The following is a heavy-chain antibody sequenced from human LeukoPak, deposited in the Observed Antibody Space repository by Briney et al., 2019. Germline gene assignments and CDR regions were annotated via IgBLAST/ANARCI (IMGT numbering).Heavy chain of an antibody. CDR2: IYCSGST. CDR3: ARVVRGVIDY. D-gene: IGHD3-10*01. J-gene: IGHJ4*02. V-gene: IGHV4-59*01. Sequence: ASETLSLTCSVSGGSIGSYFWNWIRQPPGKGLEWIGYIYCSGSTNYNPSLKSRVTMSVDTSKNQFSLRLSSVNAADTAVYYCARVVRGVIDYWGQGNLVAVSS. CDR1: GGSIGSYF.